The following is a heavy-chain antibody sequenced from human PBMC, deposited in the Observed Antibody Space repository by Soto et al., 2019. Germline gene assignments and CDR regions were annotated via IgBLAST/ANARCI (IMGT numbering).Heavy chain of an antibody. V-gene: IGHV1-69*13. D-gene: IGHD6-13*01. CDR2: IIPIFGTA. Sequence: GASVKVSCKASGGTFSSYAISWVRQAPGQGLEWMGGIIPIFGTANYAQKFQGRVTITADESTSTAYMELSSLRSEDTAVYYCARGSSSWYDGWFDPWGRGTLVTVSS. J-gene: IGHJ5*02. CDR3: ARGSSSWYDGWFDP. CDR1: GGTFSSYA.